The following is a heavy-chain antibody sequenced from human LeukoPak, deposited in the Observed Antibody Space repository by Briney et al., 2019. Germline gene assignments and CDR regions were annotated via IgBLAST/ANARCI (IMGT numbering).Heavy chain of an antibody. CDR3: SGSYSNYYYMDV. CDR2: IRSNGDTT. CDR1: GFNFRNYA. V-gene: IGHV3-23*01. D-gene: IGHD3-10*01. J-gene: IGHJ6*03. Sequence: PGGSRRLSCEASGFNFRNYAMRWVRQSPDKGLEWISMIRSNGDTTHYSDSVKGRFTISRDNSKNTLYLQMNSLRAEDTAVYYGSGSYSNYYYMDVWGKGTTVTISS.